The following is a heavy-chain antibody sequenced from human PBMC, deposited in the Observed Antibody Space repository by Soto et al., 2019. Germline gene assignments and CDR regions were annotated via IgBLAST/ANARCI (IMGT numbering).Heavy chain of an antibody. Sequence: SEILSLTCTVSGGSISSGDYYWSWIRQPPGKGLEWIGYIYYSGSTYYNPSLKSRVTISVDTSKNQFSLKLSSVTAADTAVYYCARVHGLYSSSWYVDYWGQGTLVTVSS. CDR2: IYYSGST. CDR1: GGSISSGDYY. D-gene: IGHD6-13*01. CDR3: ARVHGLYSSSWYVDY. J-gene: IGHJ4*02. V-gene: IGHV4-30-4*01.